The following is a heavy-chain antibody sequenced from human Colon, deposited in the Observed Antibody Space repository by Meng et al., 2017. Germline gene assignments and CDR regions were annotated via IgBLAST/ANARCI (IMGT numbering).Heavy chain of an antibody. J-gene: IGHJ4*02. CDR1: GYSFTTYA. V-gene: IGHV1-3*01. D-gene: IGHD3-22*01. CDR2: INAGNGNT. CDR3: GRGGDYYDGSGYPIDF. Sequence: QVQRVQSGAEVKKPGASVKVSCKASGYSFTTYAMHWVRQAPGQRLEWMGWINAGNGNTNYGQKLQDRVTLTADTSTNTAYMELRSLRSDDTAVYYCGRGGDYYDGSGYPIDFWGQGTLVTVSS.